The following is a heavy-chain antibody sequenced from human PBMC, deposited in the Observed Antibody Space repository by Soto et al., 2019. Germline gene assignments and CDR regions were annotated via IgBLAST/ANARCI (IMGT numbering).Heavy chain of an antibody. J-gene: IGHJ6*02. CDR1: GFTFSSYG. V-gene: IGHV3-33*01. D-gene: IGHD6-13*01. CDR2: IWYDGSNK. CDR3: ARDSYSSSWSNPTYGMDV. Sequence: QVQLVESGGGVVHPGRSLRLSCAASGFTFSSYGMHWVRQAPGKGLEWVAVIWYDGSNKYYADSVKGRFTISRDNSKNTLYLQMNSLRAEDTAVYYCARDSYSSSWSNPTYGMDVWGQGTTVTVSS.